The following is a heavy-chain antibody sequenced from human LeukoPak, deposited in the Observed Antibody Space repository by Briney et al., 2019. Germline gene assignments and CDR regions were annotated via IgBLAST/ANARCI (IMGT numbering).Heavy chain of an antibody. V-gene: IGHV1-58*02. CDR2: IVVGSGNT. J-gene: IGHJ4*02. Sequence: EASVKVSCMASVFTFTSSAMQWVRQARGQRLEWIGWIVVGSGNTNYAQKFQERVTITRDMSTSTAYMELSSLRSEDTAVYYCAASYSSSWFDFDYWGQGTLVTVSS. CDR1: VFTFTSSA. D-gene: IGHD6-13*01. CDR3: AASYSSSWFDFDY.